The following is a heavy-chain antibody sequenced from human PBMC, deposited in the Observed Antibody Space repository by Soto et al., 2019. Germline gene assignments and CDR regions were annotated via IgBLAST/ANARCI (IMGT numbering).Heavy chain of an antibody. D-gene: IGHD2-2*01. J-gene: IGHJ6*02. CDR1: GYSFTSYW. V-gene: IGHV5-10-1*01. Sequence: GESLKLSCKGSGYSFTSYWISWVRQMPGKGLEWMGRIDPSDSYTNYSPSFQGHVTISADKSISTAYLQWSSLKASDTAMYYCARASDIVVVPAAMAPYYYYGMDVWGQGTTVTLSS. CDR2: IDPSDSYT. CDR3: ARASDIVVVPAAMAPYYYYGMDV.